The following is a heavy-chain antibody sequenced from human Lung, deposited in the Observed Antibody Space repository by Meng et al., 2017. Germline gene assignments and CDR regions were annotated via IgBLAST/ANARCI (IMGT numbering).Heavy chain of an antibody. CDR3: AKDIKGGVKFSGFDY. J-gene: IGHJ4*02. CDR2: ISWNSVRM. D-gene: IGHD1-26*01. Sequence: SLKISCAASGFNFDDYGMHWVRQAPGKGLEWVSGISWNSVRMGSADSVKGRFTISRYNGKRTLYLQMTSLRVEDTALYVCAKDIKGGVKFSGFDYWGQGTQVTVSS. CDR1: GFNFDDYG. V-gene: IGHV3-9*01.